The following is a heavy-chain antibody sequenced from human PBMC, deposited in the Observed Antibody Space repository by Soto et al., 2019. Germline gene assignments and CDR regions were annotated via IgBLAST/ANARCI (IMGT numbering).Heavy chain of an antibody. CDR3: AKGDCSGGRCYRGFDY. V-gene: IGHV3-23*01. J-gene: IGHJ4*02. Sequence: GGSLRLSCAASGFTFSSYDMRWVRQAPGKGLEWVSGVSASGSITSYADSAKGRFTISRDNAKNTVFLQMSSLRAEDTAVYFCAKGDCSGGRCYRGFDYWGQGTLVTVSS. D-gene: IGHD2-15*01. CDR2: VSASGSIT. CDR1: GFTFSSYD.